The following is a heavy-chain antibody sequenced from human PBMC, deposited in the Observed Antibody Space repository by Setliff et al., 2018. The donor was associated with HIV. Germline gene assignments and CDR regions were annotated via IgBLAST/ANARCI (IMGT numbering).Heavy chain of an antibody. J-gene: IGHJ4*02. CDR3: ARDYSGWYYFDC. CDR2: INHSGST. Sequence: ETLSLTCAVFGGSFTDIGGSFTDYYWIWIRQPPGKGLEWIGEINHSGSTYYNPSLKSRATTSVDTSKNQFSLKLSSVTAADTAVYYCARDYSGWYYFDCWGQGTLVTVSS. V-gene: IGHV4-34*01. D-gene: IGHD6-19*01. CDR1: GGSFTDIGGSFTDYY.